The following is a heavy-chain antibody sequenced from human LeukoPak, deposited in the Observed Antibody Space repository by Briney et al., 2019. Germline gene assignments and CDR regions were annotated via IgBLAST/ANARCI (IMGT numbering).Heavy chain of an antibody. Sequence: GGSLRLSCAASAFTFNNYDMHWVRQAPGKGLEWVAFIRYDGSNKYYADFVKGRSTISRDNSKNTLYLLMNSLRAEDTAVYYCAKDSGSYYTSDCWGQGALVTVSS. CDR3: AKDSGSYYTSDC. D-gene: IGHD3-10*01. J-gene: IGHJ4*02. V-gene: IGHV3-30*02. CDR2: IRYDGSNK. CDR1: AFTFNNYD.